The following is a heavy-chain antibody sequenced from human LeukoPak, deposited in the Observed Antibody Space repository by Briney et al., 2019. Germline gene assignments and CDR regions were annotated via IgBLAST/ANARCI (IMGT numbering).Heavy chain of an antibody. J-gene: IGHJ6*03. D-gene: IGHD2-2*01. CDR3: ARGSPRDIVVVPAAPPSAYYYYMDV. V-gene: IGHV1-2*02. Sequence: VASVKVSCKASGYTFTGYYMHWVRQAPGQGLEWMGWINPNSGGTNYAQKFQGRVTMTRDTSISTAYMELSRLRSDDTAVYYCARGSPRDIVVVPAAPPSAYYYYMDVWGKGTTVTVSS. CDR2: INPNSGGT. CDR1: GYTFTGYY.